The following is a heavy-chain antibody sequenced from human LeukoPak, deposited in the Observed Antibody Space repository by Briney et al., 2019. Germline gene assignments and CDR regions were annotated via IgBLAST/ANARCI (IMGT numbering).Heavy chain of an antibody. Sequence: GGSLRLSCAASGFTFSSYWMSWVRQAPGKGLEWVANIKQDGSEKYYVDSVKGRFTISRDNAKNSLYLQMNSLRAEDTAVYYCASRRDGYNYGNYYFDYWGQGTLVTVSS. CDR3: ASRRDGYNYGNYYFDY. J-gene: IGHJ4*02. CDR2: IKQDGSEK. D-gene: IGHD5-24*01. V-gene: IGHV3-7*01. CDR1: GFTFSSYW.